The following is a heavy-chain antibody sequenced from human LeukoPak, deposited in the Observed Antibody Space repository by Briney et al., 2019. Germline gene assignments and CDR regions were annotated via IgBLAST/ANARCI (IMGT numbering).Heavy chain of an antibody. CDR3: ARHGPYYYDSSGVDY. CDR1: GGSISSSSYY. D-gene: IGHD3-22*01. CDR2: IYYSGST. Sequence: PSETLSLTCTVSGGSISSSSYYWGWIRQPPGKGLEWIGSIYYSGSTYYNPSLKSRVTISVDTSKNQFSLKLSSATAADTATYYCARHGPYYYDSSGVDYWGQGTLVTVSS. J-gene: IGHJ4*02. V-gene: IGHV4-39*01.